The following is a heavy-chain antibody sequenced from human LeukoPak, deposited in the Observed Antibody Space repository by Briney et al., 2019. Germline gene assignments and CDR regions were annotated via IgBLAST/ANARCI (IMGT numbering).Heavy chain of an antibody. V-gene: IGHV3-33*01. CDR2: IWYDGSIK. D-gene: IGHD2-15*01. Sequence: GGSLRLSCAASGFTFNTYGMHWVRQAPGKGLVWVAIIWYDGSIKYYADSVKGRFTISRDNSKNTMYLQMNSLRAEDTALYYCARIGCTGGNCRPYYYYGMDVWGQGTTVTVSS. CDR3: ARIGCTGGNCRPYYYYGMDV. CDR1: GFTFNTYG. J-gene: IGHJ6*02.